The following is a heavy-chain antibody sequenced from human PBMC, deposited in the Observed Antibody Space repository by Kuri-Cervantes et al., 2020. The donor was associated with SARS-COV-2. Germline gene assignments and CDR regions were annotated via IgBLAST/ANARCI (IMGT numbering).Heavy chain of an antibody. CDR1: GGSISSGYY. J-gene: IGHJ5*02. CDR2: IYHSGST. Sequence: GSLRLSCTVSGGSISSGYYWGWIRQPPGKGMEWIGSIYHSGSTYYNPSLKSRVTISVDTSKNQFSLKLSSVTAADTAVYYCARDEYSSSGGWFDPWGQGTLVTVSS. V-gene: IGHV4-38-2*02. CDR3: ARDEYSSSGGWFDP. D-gene: IGHD6-6*01.